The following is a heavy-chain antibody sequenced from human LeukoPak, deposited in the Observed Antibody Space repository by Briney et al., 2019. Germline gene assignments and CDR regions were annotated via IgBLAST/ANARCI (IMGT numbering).Heavy chain of an antibody. CDR1: GYTFTSYG. V-gene: IGHV1-18*01. CDR2: ISAYNGNT. CDR3: TRGDFAQTGFDY. Sequence: ASVKVSCKASGYTFTSYGISWVRQAPGQGLEWMGCISAYNGNTNYAQKLQGRVTMTPDKSTITAYMELRSLSSDDTAVYYCTRGDFAQTGFDYWGQGTLVTVSS. D-gene: IGHD3-3*01. J-gene: IGHJ4*02.